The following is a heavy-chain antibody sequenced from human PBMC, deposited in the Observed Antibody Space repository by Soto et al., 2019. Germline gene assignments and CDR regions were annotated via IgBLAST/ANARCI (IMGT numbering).Heavy chain of an antibody. D-gene: IGHD6-6*01. CDR2: INPSGGIT. Sequence: GASVKVSCKASGYSFSSYYMHWVRQAPGQGLEWMGIINPSGGITSYAQKFQGRVTMTRDTSTRTVYMELNRLRSEDTAVYYCARGGPRQLVIYGTDVWGHGTTVTVSS. V-gene: IGHV1-46*01. J-gene: IGHJ6*02. CDR3: ARGGPRQLVIYGTDV. CDR1: GYSFSSYY.